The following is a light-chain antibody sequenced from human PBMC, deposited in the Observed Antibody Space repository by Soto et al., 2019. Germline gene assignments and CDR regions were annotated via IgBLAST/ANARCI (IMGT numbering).Light chain of an antibody. J-gene: IGKJ4*01. CDR2: EAS. V-gene: IGKV1-33*01. CDR1: QDTSNY. CDR3: QQYDDLPSLT. Sequence: DIQMTQSPSSLSASVGERVTITCQASQDTSNYLNWYQQKPGKAPKLLIYEASILETGVPSRFSGSGSGTDFTFTISSLQPEDIATYYCQQYDDLPSLTFGGGTKVEMK.